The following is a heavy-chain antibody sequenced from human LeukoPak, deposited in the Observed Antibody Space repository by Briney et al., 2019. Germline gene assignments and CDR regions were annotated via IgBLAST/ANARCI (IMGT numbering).Heavy chain of an antibody. CDR1: GFTFSTYG. CDR3: AKDVNVGGDYFDY. CDR2: IRYDGSIK. V-gene: IGHV3-30*02. Sequence: QTGGSLRLSXAASGFTFSTYGMHWVRQAPGKGLEWVAFIRYDGSIKYYVDSVKGRFTISRDNSKNTLYLQMNSLRAEDTAVYYCAKDVNVGGDYFDYWGQGTLVTVSS. D-gene: IGHD3-10*01. J-gene: IGHJ4*02.